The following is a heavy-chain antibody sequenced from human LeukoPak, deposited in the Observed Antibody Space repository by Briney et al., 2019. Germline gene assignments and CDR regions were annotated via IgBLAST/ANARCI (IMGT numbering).Heavy chain of an antibody. CDR3: ARVRTAVAGTHDFDY. D-gene: IGHD6-19*01. J-gene: IGHJ4*02. V-gene: IGHV4-38-2*02. Sequence: SETLSLTCTVSGYSISSGYYWGWIRQPPGKGLEWIGSIDHSGSTYYNPSLKSRVTISVDTSKNQFSLKLSSVTAADTAVYYCARVRTAVAGTHDFDYWGQGTLVTVSS. CDR1: GYSISSGYY. CDR2: IDHSGST.